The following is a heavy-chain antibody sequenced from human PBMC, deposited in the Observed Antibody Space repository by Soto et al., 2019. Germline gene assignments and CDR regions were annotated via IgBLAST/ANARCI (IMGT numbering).Heavy chain of an antibody. CDR1: GFSFSTYT. V-gene: IGHV3-48*04. Sequence: PGGSLRLSCEAFGFSFSTYTMNWVRQAPGKGLEWVSYISSSGRTISYADPVKGRFSISRDNAKNSLYLQMNSLRGEDTAVYYCARASGILLPHNSLDFWGQGTLRTVSS. D-gene: IGHD2-21*02. J-gene: IGHJ4*02. CDR2: ISSSGRTI. CDR3: ARASGILLPHNSLDF.